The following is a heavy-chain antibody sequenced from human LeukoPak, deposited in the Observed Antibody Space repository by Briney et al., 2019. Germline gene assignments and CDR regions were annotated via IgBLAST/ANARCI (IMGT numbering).Heavy chain of an antibody. CDR1: GGSISVYY. Sequence: PSETLSLTCIVSGGSISVYYWSWIRQPPGKGLEWIGEINHSGSTNYNPSLKSRVTISVDTSKNQFSLKLSSVTAADTAVYYCALIILTGQYYFDYWGQGTLVTVSS. CDR3: ALIILTGQYYFDY. J-gene: IGHJ4*02. CDR2: INHSGST. V-gene: IGHV4-34*01. D-gene: IGHD3-9*01.